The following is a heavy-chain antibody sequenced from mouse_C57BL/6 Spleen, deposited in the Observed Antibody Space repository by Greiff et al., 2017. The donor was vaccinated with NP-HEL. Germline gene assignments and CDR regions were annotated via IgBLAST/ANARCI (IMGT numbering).Heavy chain of an antibody. CDR3: ARDRGGNYDCAMDY. CDR1: GFTFSDYY. J-gene: IGHJ4*01. Sequence: EVKVVESEGGLVQPGSSMKLSCTASGFTFSDYYMAWVRQVPEKGLEWVANINYDGSSTYYLDSLKSRFIISRDNAKNILYLQMSSLKSEDTATYYCARDRGGNYDCAMDYWGQGTSVTVSS. V-gene: IGHV5-16*01. D-gene: IGHD2-4*01. CDR2: INYDGSST.